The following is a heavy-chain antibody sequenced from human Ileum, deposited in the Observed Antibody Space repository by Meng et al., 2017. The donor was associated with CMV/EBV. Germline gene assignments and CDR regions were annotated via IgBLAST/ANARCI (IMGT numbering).Heavy chain of an antibody. V-gene: IGHV3-33*06. CDR2: IWYDGSNK. Sequence: GESLKISCAASGFTFSSYGMHWVRQAPGKGPEWVAVIWYDGSNKYYADSVKGRFTIPRDNSKNTLYLQMNSLRAEDTAVYYCAKTGGGYPYYYYGMDVWGQGTTVTVSS. J-gene: IGHJ6*02. D-gene: IGHD3-22*01. CDR3: AKTGGGYPYYYYGMDV. CDR1: GFTFSSYG.